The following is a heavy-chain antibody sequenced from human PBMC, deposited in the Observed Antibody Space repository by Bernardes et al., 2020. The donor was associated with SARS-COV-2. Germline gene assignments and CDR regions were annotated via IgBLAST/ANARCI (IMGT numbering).Heavy chain of an antibody. CDR1: GFTFSSFW. CDR2: IKQDGSEK. CDR3: ARVIRDFWSGYYTLDY. J-gene: IGHJ4*02. Sequence: GSLRLSCAASGFTFSSFWMSWVRQAPGKGLEWVANIKQDGSEKYYVDSVKGRFTISRDNAKNSLYLQINTLRAEDTAVYYCARVIRDFWSGYYTLDYWGQGTLVTVSS. D-gene: IGHD3-3*01. V-gene: IGHV3-7*01.